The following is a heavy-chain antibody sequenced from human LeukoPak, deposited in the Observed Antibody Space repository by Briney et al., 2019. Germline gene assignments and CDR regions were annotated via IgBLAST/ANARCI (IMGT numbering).Heavy chain of an antibody. CDR2: IIPIFGTA. D-gene: IGHD2-2*01. V-gene: IGHV1-69*05. Sequence: SVKVSCKASGGTFSSYAISWVRQAPGQGLEWMGGIIPIFGTANYAQKLQGRVTMTTDTSTSTAYMELRSLRSDDTAVYYCARDPDGSVVVGAFDIWGQGTMVTVSS. CDR3: ARDPDGSVVVGAFDI. J-gene: IGHJ3*02. CDR1: GGTFSSYA.